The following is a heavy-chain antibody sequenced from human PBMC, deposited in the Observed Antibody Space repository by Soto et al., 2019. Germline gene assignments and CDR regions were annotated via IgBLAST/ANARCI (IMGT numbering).Heavy chain of an antibody. Sequence: GGSLRLSCAVSGFTFNSYSINWVRQAPGKGLEWVSSISSFSNYMYYTDSVKGRFTISRDNARNSLYLQMNSLRAEDTAVYHCARGPPAGIILGSNWGYLDYWGKATLITVSS. D-gene: IGHD3-16*01. V-gene: IGHV3-21*01. CDR3: ARGPPAGIILGSNWGYLDY. CDR1: GFTFNSYS. J-gene: IGHJ4*02. CDR2: ISSFSNYM.